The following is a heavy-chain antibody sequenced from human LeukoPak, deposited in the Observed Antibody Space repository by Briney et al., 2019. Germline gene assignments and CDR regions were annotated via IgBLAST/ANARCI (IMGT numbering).Heavy chain of an antibody. CDR1: GFTFSSYA. D-gene: IGHD1-14*01. J-gene: IGHJ4*02. Sequence: PGGSLRLSCAASGFTFSSYAMSWVRQAPGKGLVWVSRTNPGGSNTAYADSVKGRFTISRDNARNTLYLQMDSLRAEDTAVYYCARSNQADDYWGQGTLVTVSS. CDR2: TNPGGSNT. CDR3: ARSNQADDY. V-gene: IGHV3-74*01.